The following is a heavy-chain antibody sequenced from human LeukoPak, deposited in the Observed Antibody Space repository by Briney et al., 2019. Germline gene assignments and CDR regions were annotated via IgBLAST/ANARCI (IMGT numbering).Heavy chain of an antibody. CDR1: AYNFGNDY. CDR2: VYPGDSSRS. CDR3: ARLTYYDPTHDFDC. J-gene: IGHJ4*02. V-gene: IGHV5-51*01. D-gene: IGHD3-22*01. Sequence: GESLKISCKGSAYNFGNDYIGWVRQMPGKVLDWMGIVYPGDSSRSKYNPSFEGHVTLSADKSISTAYVQWSSLKASDTAVYYCARLTYYDPTHDFDCWGQGTLITVSS.